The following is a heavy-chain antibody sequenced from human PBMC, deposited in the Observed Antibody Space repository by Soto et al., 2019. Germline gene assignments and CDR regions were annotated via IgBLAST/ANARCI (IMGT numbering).Heavy chain of an antibody. CDR3: ARDIRHTAMVPYYFDY. CDR2: ISSSSSTI. V-gene: IGHV3-48*02. J-gene: IGHJ4*02. D-gene: IGHD5-18*01. CDR1: GFTFSSYS. Sequence: EVQLVESGGGLVQPGGSPRLSCAASGFTFSSYSMNWVRQAPGKGLEWVSYISSSSSTIYYADSVKGRFTISRDNAKNSLYLQMNSLRDEDTAVYYCARDIRHTAMVPYYFDYWGQGTLVTVSS.